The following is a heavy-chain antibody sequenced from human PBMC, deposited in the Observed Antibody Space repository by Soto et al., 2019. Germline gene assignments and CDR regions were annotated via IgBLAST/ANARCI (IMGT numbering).Heavy chain of an antibody. CDR3: ALKHSSSWAYYYYYMDV. CDR1: GFTFRSYW. V-gene: IGHV3-74*01. CDR2: ISSDGSST. J-gene: IGHJ6*03. Sequence: EVQLVESGGGLVQPGGSLRLSCAASGFTFRSYWMHWVRQCPGKGLAWVARISSDGSSTSYADSVKGRFTISRDNAKNTLYLQMNSLRAEDTAVYYCALKHSSSWAYYYYYMDVWGKGTTVTVSS. D-gene: IGHD6-13*01.